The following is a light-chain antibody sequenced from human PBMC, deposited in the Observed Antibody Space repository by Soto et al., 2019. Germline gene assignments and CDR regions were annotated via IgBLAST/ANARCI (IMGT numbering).Light chain of an antibody. CDR2: AAS. V-gene: IGKV1-9*01. CDR1: QGISSS. Sequence: DIQLTQSPAFLSASGGDRVTITCRASQGISSSLAWYQQNPGKAPKLLIYAASTLQSGVPSSFSGSGSGTDFTLTISSLQPEDFATYYCQQLNSFPLTFGGGTKVEIK. CDR3: QQLNSFPLT. J-gene: IGKJ4*01.